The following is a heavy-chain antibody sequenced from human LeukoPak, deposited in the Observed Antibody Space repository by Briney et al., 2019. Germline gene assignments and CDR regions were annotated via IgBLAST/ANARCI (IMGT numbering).Heavy chain of an antibody. CDR1: GYTFTGYY. CDR3: ARGPPRYYYDSRGGFDY. CDR2: INPNSGGT. J-gene: IGHJ4*02. V-gene: IGHV1-2*02. Sequence: GASVKVSCKASGYTFTGYYMHWVRQAPGQGLEWMGWINPNSGGTNYAQKFQGRVTMTRDTSISTAYMELSRLRSDDTAVYYCARGPPRYYYDSRGGFDYWGQGTLVTVSS. D-gene: IGHD3-22*01.